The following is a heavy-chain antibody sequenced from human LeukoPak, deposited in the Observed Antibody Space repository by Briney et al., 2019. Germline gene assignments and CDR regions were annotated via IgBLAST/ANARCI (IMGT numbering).Heavy chain of an antibody. D-gene: IGHD3-22*01. CDR2: IYYSGST. J-gene: IGHJ4*02. Sequence: SETLSLTCTVSGGSVSSGSYYWSWIRQPPGKGLEWIGYIYYSGSTNYNPSLKSRVTTSVDTSKNQFSLKLSSVTAADTAVYYCARSAYYYDSSGYYPFDYWGQGTLVTVSS. CDR3: ARSAYYYDSSGYYPFDY. CDR1: GGSVSSGSYY. V-gene: IGHV4-61*01.